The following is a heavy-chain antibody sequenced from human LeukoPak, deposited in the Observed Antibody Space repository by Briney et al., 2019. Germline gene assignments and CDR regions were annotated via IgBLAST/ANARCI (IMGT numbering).Heavy chain of an antibody. CDR2: IKSKTDGGTT. D-gene: IGHD3-3*01. CDR3: TTNYDFWSGYCEYFQH. J-gene: IGHJ1*01. CDR1: GFTFGDYA. Sequence: GGSLRLSCTASGFTFGDYAMSWIRQAPGKGLEWVGRIKSKTDGGTTDYAAPVKGRFTISRDDSKNTLYLQMNSLKTEDTAVYYCTTNYDFWSGYCEYFQHWGQGTLVTVSS. V-gene: IGHV3-15*01.